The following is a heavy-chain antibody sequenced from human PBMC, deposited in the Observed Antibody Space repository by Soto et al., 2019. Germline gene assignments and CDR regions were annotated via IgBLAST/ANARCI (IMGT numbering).Heavy chain of an antibody. V-gene: IGHV4-34*01. CDR1: GGSFSGYY. CDR2: INNSGST. D-gene: IGHD6-6*01. Sequence: SETLSLTCAVYGGSFSGYYWSWIRQPPGKGLEWIGEINNSGSTNYNPSLKSRVTISVDTSKNQFSLKLSSVTAADTAVYYCARGLGSSYLIPPLYYMDVWGKGTTVTVSS. CDR3: ARGLGSSYLIPPLYYMDV. J-gene: IGHJ6*03.